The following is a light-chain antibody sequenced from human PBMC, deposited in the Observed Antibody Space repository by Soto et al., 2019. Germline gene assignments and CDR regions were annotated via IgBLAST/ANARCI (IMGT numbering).Light chain of an antibody. V-gene: IGLV2-14*01. Sequence: QSALTQPGSVSGSPGQSITISSTGTSSNVGGYNYVSWYQQHPGKAPKLRIYEVSNRPSGVSNRFSGSKSGNTASLTISGLQAEDEADYYCSSYTSSSTGVFGTGTKVTVL. CDR1: SSNVGGYNY. CDR2: EVS. CDR3: SSYTSSSTGV. J-gene: IGLJ1*01.